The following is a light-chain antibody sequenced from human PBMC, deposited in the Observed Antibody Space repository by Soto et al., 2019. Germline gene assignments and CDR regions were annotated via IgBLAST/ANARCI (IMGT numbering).Light chain of an antibody. Sequence: EIVLTKSPATLSSSPGERATLSCRASQSVNTYLAWYQQKPGQAPRLLIYDASIRTTDIPARFSGSGSGTDFTLTISSLEPEDFATYYCHQRSNWPLTFGGGTKVEIK. J-gene: IGKJ4*01. CDR1: QSVNTY. V-gene: IGKV3-11*01. CDR3: HQRSNWPLT. CDR2: DAS.